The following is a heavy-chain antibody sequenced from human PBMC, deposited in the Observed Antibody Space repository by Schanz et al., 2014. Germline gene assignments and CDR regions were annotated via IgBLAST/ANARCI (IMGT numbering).Heavy chain of an antibody. D-gene: IGHD6-19*01. Sequence: EVQLVESGGGLVQPGRSLRLSCVASGFRFDDYAMHWVRQAPGKGLEWVSNISPTGSSTYYADSVKGRFTISRDNSRKTLYLQMNSLRADDTAVYYCAKDVRPVANTVHFYYMDVWGQGTTVTVSS. CDR1: GFRFDDYA. V-gene: IGHV3-23*04. CDR3: AKDVRPVANTVHFYYMDV. CDR2: ISPTGSST. J-gene: IGHJ6*02.